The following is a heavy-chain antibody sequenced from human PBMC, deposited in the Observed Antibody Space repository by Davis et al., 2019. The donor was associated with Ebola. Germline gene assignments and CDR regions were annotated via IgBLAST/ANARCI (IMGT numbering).Heavy chain of an antibody. CDR2: IKQDGSEK. Sequence: GGSLRLSCAASGFTFSSYWMSWVRQAPGKGLEWVANIKQDGSEKYYVDSVKGRFTISRDNAKNSLYLQMNSLRDEDTAVYYCARGYYGSGSYYNRFDYWGQGTLVTVSS. CDR3: ARGYYGSGSYYNRFDY. J-gene: IGHJ4*02. V-gene: IGHV3-7*01. CDR1: GFTFSSYW. D-gene: IGHD3-10*01.